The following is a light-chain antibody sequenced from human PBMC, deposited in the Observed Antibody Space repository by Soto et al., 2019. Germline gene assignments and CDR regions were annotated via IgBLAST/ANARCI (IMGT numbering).Light chain of an antibody. V-gene: IGLV1-44*01. J-gene: IGLJ1*01. Sequence: QSVLTQPPSASGTPGQRVIISCSGSSSNIGKNTVSWFQQLPGAAPKVLIYTDSQRPSGVPDRFSGSKSGTSGSLAISGLQSEDEADYSCAAWDDSLRGHVFGTGTKLTVL. CDR1: SSNIGKNT. CDR3: AAWDDSLRGHV. CDR2: TDS.